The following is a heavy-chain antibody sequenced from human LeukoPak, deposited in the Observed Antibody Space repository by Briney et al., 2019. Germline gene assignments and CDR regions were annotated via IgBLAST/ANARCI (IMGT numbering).Heavy chain of an antibody. J-gene: IGHJ4*01. CDR3: ARVSDY. Sequence: PGGSLRLSCAASGFTFSSYGMHWVRQAPGKGLEWIGEINHSGSTNYNPSLKSRVTISVDTSKNQFSLKLTSVTAADAAVYYCARVSDYWGQEPWSPSP. CDR1: GFTFSSYG. V-gene: IGHV4-34*01. CDR2: INHSGST.